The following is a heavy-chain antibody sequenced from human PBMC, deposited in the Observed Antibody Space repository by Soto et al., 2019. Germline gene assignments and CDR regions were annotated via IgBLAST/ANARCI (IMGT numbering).Heavy chain of an antibody. CDR3: ARVRYGDY. D-gene: IGHD1-1*01. V-gene: IGHV1-18*01. CDR1: GYAFTTYG. CDR2: ISDHNGNT. Sequence: QVHLVQSGAEVKKPGASVKVSCKGSGYAFTTYGITWVRQAPGQGLEWMGWISDHNGNTNYAQKLQGRVTVNRDTSTSTAYMELRSLRSDDTAVYYCARVRYGDYWGQGALVTVSS. J-gene: IGHJ4*02.